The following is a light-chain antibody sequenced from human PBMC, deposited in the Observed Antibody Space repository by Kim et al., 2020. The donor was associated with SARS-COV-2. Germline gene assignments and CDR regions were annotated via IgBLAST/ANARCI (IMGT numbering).Light chain of an antibody. V-gene: IGKV3-20*01. Sequence: SPGERATLSCRASRSVTSNYLAWYQQKPGQAPRLLIYIAYTSATGIPDRFSGSGSGTEFTLTISRLEPEDFAVYYCHQYGSSPSTFGQGTRLEIK. CDR3: HQYGSSPST. CDR1: RSVTSNY. CDR2: IAY. J-gene: IGKJ5*01.